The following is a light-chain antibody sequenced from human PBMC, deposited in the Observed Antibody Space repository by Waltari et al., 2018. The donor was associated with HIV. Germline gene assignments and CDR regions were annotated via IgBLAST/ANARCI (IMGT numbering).Light chain of an antibody. CDR2: EVN. Sequence: QSALTQPPSASGSPGQSVTISCTGTSSDVGGYDYVSWYQQHPGQAPKLMISEVNKWPSGVPYRFSGSRSGNTASLTVSGLQAEDEAHYYCSSYAGRNTLLFGGGTKLTVL. J-gene: IGLJ2*01. CDR3: SSYAGRNTLL. CDR1: SSDVGGYDY. V-gene: IGLV2-8*01.